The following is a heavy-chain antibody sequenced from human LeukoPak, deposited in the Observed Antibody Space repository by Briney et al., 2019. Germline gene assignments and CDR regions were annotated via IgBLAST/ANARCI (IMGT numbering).Heavy chain of an antibody. J-gene: IGHJ4*02. CDR1: GFTFSSHW. CDR3: ARHARGGFDY. CDR2: IKQEGSEK. Sequence: GGPLRLPCAASGFTFSSHWMRGVPQAPGKGLAWVANIKQEGSEKYYVDSVKVRFTISRDNAKTSLYLQLNSLRAEDTAVYYCARHARGGFDYWGQGTLVTVSS. D-gene: IGHD3-16*01. V-gene: IGHV3-7*01.